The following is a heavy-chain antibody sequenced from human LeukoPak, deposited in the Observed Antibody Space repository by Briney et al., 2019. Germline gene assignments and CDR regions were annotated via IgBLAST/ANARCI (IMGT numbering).Heavy chain of an antibody. CDR3: ARRTTWGYCSSTSCYRNKAFDY. V-gene: IGHV4-34*01. D-gene: IGHD2-2*02. J-gene: IGHJ4*02. Sequence: SETLSLTCAVYGGSFSGYYWSWIRQPPGKGLEWIGEINHSGSTNYNPSLKSRVTISVDTSKNQFSLKLSSVTAADTAVYYCARRTTWGYCSSTSCYRNKAFDYWGQGTLVTVSS. CDR2: INHSGST. CDR1: GGSFSGYY.